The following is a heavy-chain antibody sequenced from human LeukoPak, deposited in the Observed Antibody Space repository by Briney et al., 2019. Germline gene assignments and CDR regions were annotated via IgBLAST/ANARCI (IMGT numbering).Heavy chain of an antibody. V-gene: IGHV3-30*03. CDR2: ISYDGNTK. Sequence: PGGSLRLSCAASGFTFSNAMHWVRQAPGKGLEWVALISYDGNTKYNVDSVKGQFTISRDNSKNILFLQMNSLKLEDTAMYYCARGALVADERLKNNWFDPWGRGTLVTVSS. CDR1: GFTFSNA. D-gene: IGHD2-2*01. J-gene: IGHJ5*02. CDR3: ARGALVADERLKNNWFDP.